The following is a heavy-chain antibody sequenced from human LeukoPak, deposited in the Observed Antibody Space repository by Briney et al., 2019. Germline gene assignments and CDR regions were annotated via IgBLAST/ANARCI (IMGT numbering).Heavy chain of an antibody. J-gene: IGHJ4*02. CDR1: GGSISSHY. D-gene: IGHD3-3*01. Sequence: SETLSLTCTVSGGSISSHYWSWIRQPPGKGLEWIGYIYYSGSTNYNPSLKSRVIISVDTSKNQFSLKLSSVTAADTAVYYCARSDYDFWSGYFGGWGQGTLVTVSS. CDR3: ARSDYDFWSGYFGG. CDR2: IYYSGST. V-gene: IGHV4-59*11.